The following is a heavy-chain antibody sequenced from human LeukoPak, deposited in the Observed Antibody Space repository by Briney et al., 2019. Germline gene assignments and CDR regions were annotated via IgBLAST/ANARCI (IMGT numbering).Heavy chain of an antibody. Sequence: SETLSLTCSVSGGSITSSSYYWGWIRQPPEKGLEWIGGIYYTGGTNYSPSLKSRVTMFVDTSKNQFSLKLSSVTAADTAVYYCARHGGTRITLVEVYYFDYWGQGNLVTVSS. CDR1: GGSITSSSYY. J-gene: IGHJ4*02. CDR2: IYYTGGT. CDR3: ARHGGTRITLVEVYYFDY. V-gene: IGHV4-39*01. D-gene: IGHD4-11*01.